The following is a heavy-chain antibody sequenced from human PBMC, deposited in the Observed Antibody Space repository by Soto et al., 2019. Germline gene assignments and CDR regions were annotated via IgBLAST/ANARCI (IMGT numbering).Heavy chain of an antibody. CDR3: ARETNWGPDY. V-gene: IGHV3-30*03. D-gene: IGHD7-27*01. CDR2: ISYDGSNK. CDR1: GFPFSSYG. J-gene: IGHJ4*02. Sequence: PGGSLRLSCAASGFPFSSYGMHWVRQAPGKGLEWVAVISYDGSNKYYADSVKGRFTISRDTSKNTLSLQMNSLRADDTAVYYCARETNWGPDYWGQGTLVTVSS.